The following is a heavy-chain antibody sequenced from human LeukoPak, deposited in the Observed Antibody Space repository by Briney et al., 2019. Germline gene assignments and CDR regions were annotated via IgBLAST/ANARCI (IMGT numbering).Heavy chain of an antibody. J-gene: IGHJ4*02. CDR1: GFTFSSYA. CDR2: ISYDGSNK. Sequence: GGSLRLSCAASGFTFSSYAMHWVRQAPGKGLEWVAVISYDGSNKYYADSVKGRFTISRDNPKNTLYLQMNSLRAEDTAVYYCASGVDLDSSTYRPFDYWGQGALVTVSS. CDR3: ASGVDLDSSTYRPFDY. D-gene: IGHD2/OR15-2a*01. V-gene: IGHV3-30-3*01.